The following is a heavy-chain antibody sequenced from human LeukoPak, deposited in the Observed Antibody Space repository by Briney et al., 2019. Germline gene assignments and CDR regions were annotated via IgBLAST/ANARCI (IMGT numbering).Heavy chain of an antibody. Sequence: SETLSLTCTVSGGSVSRGSYYWSWIRQPPGKGLEWIGSIYYSGSTNYNPSLKSRVTISVDTSKNQFSLKLSSVTAADTAVYYCARVPSSHYGLWGLQYYFDYWGQGALVTVSS. CDR1: GGSVSRGSYY. J-gene: IGHJ4*02. D-gene: IGHD4-17*01. V-gene: IGHV4-61*01. CDR3: ARVPSSHYGLWGLQYYFDY. CDR2: IYYSGST.